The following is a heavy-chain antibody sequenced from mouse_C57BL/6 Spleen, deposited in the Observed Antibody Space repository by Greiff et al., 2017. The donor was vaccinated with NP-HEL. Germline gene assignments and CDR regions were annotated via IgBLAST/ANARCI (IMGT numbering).Heavy chain of an antibody. CDR2: IDPANGNT. J-gene: IGHJ3*01. CDR1: GFNIKNTY. V-gene: IGHV14-3*01. Sequence: EVQLQQSVAELVRPGASVKLSCTASGFNIKNTYMHWVKQRPEQGLEWIGRIDPANGNTKYAPKFQGKATITADTSSNTAYLQLSSLTSEDTAIYYCATLYGSSRPWFAYWGQGTLVTVSA. D-gene: IGHD1-1*01. CDR3: ATLYGSSRPWFAY.